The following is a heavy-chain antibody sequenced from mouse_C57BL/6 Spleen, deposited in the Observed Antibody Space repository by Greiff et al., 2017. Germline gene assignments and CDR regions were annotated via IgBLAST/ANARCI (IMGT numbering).Heavy chain of an antibody. D-gene: IGHD1-1*01. CDR3: AREGYYGSGGGWFAY. CDR2: ISAGGSYT. V-gene: IGHV5-4*01. Sequence: EVKLVESGGGLVKPGGSLKLSCAASGFTFSSYAMSWVRQTPEKRLEWVATISAGGSYTYYPDNVKGRFTISRDNAKSNLYLQMSHLNSEDTAMYYCAREGYYGSGGGWFAYWGQGTLVTVSA. J-gene: IGHJ3*01. CDR1: GFTFSSYA.